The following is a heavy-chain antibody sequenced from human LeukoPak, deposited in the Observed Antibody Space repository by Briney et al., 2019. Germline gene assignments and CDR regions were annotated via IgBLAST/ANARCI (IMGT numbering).Heavy chain of an antibody. J-gene: IGHJ3*01. D-gene: IGHD6-6*01. CDR1: GFTFSGFW. CDR2: INSDGSEG. Sequence: GGSLRLSCAVSGFTFSGFWMSWSRQAPGKGLEWVASINSDGSEGYYADVVKGRFTISRDNAKNSLYLQINRLRAEDTAVYYCARSSYSSSSSVWGQGTMVTVSS. V-gene: IGHV3-7*03. CDR3: ARSSYSSSSSV.